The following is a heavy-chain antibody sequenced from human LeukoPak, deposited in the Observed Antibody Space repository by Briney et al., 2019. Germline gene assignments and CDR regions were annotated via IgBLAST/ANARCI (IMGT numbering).Heavy chain of an antibody. CDR2: IYYHGNNK. Sequence: GGSLRLSCAASGFTFSNYGMHWVRQAPGKGLEWVAFIYYHGNNKDYADFVKGRFTISRDNSKNTLFLQMNSLRAEDTAVYYCARGNYYGSGCDFWGQGSLVTVSS. D-gene: IGHD3-10*01. J-gene: IGHJ4*02. V-gene: IGHV3-30*02. CDR1: GFTFSNYG. CDR3: ARGNYYGSGCDF.